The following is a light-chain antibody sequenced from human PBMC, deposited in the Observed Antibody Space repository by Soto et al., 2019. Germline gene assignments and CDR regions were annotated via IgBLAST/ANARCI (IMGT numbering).Light chain of an antibody. CDR1: SSDIGSNP. J-gene: IGLJ2*01. Sequence: QSVLTQPPSASGTPGQRVAISCSGGSSDIGSNPVNWYLHLPGAAPKLLIYRDNQRPSGVPDRFSGSKSGTSASLTISGLQSEDEADYFCSAWDDNIYGPVFGGGTSSPS. V-gene: IGLV1-44*01. CDR2: RDN. CDR3: SAWDDNIYGPV.